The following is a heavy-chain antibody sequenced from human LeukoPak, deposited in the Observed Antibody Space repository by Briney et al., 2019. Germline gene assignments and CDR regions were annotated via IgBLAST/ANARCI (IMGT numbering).Heavy chain of an antibody. CDR3: ARLRSLDCSGVSCYTGYMDV. CDR2: ISSSGSTI. CDR1: GFTFSSYE. V-gene: IGHV3-48*03. J-gene: IGHJ6*03. Sequence: GGSLRLSCAVSGFTFSSYEMNWVRQAPGKGLEWVSYISSSGSTIYYADSVKGRFTISRDNAKNSLYLQMNSLRAEDTAVYYCARLRSLDCSGVSCYTGYMDVWGKGTMVTVSS. D-gene: IGHD2-15*01.